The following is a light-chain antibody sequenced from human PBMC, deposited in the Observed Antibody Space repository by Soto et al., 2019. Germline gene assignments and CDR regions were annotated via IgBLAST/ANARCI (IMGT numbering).Light chain of an antibody. J-gene: IGLJ3*02. CDR3: SAYTSRSTLV. CDR2: EVT. Sequence: QSALTQPASVSGSPGQSITISCTGTSSDVGGYNYVSWYRHHPGKAPKLIIYEVTNRPSGVSNRFSGSKSANTASLTISGLQPEDEADYYCSAYTSRSTLVFGGGTKLTVL. V-gene: IGLV2-14*01. CDR1: SSDVGGYNY.